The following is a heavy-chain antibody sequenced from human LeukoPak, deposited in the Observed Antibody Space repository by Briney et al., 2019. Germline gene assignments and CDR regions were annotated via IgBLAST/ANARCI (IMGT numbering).Heavy chain of an antibody. V-gene: IGHV4-59*08. CDR1: GASISSSY. D-gene: IGHD6-19*01. CDR3: ARLGEAVAGSGKWYFDL. CDR2: IYYTGGT. Sequence: SETLSLTCTLSGASISSSYWSWFRQPPGKRLEWIGYIYYTGGTNYNPSLESRVTISVDTSKTQFSLKLRSVTAADTAVYYCARLGEAVAGSGKWYFDLWGRGTLVTVPS. J-gene: IGHJ2*01.